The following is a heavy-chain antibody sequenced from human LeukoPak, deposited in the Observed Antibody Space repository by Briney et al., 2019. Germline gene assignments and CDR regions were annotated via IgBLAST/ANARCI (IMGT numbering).Heavy chain of an antibody. CDR2: ISSSGSTI. V-gene: IGHV3-48*03. Sequence: GRSLRLSCAASGFTFRSYEMNWVSQAPGKGMEWDSYISSSGSTIYYADSVKGRFTISRDNAKNSLFLQMNSLRAEDTALYYCARFGYGGKVDYWGQGTLVTVSS. CDR1: GFTFRSYE. D-gene: IGHD4-23*01. J-gene: IGHJ4*02. CDR3: ARFGYGGKVDY.